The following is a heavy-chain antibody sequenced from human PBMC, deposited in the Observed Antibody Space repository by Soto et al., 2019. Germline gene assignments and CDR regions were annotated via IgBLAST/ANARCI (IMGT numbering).Heavy chain of an antibody. CDR3: VKDGGYCSSSSCYAPRNHYFDS. Sequence: GGSLRLSCAASGFTFSDYWMSWVRQAPGKGPEWVANIKFDGSVKQYVDSVRGRFTISRDNSKNSLFLQMNSLAAADTAVYYCVKDGGYCSSSSCYAPRNHYFDSWGQGTLVTVSS. D-gene: IGHD2-2*01. J-gene: IGHJ4*02. CDR1: GFTFSDYW. V-gene: IGHV3-7*03. CDR2: IKFDGSVK.